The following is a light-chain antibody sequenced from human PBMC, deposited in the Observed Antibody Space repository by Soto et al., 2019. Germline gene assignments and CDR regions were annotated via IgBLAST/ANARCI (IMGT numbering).Light chain of an antibody. CDR1: SSNIGSPYD. J-gene: IGLJ1*01. Sequence: QSVLTQPTSVSGAPGQRITISCTGSSSNIGSPYDVHWYQLLPGTAPKLLIYGDNNRLSGIPDRFSGSKSGTSVSLAITGLRAEDESDYYCQSYDNTLSGSRVFGTGTKVTVL. CDR2: GDN. V-gene: IGLV1-40*01. CDR3: QSYDNTLSGSRV.